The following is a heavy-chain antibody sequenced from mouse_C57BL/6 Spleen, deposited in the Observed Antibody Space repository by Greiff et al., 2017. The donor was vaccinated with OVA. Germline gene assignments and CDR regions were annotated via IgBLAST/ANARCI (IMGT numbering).Heavy chain of an antibody. V-gene: IGHV1-74*01. Sequence: VQLQQPGAELVKPGASVKVSCKASGYTFTSYWMHWVKQRPGQGLEWIGRIHPSDSDTNYNQKFKGKATLTVDKSSSTAYMQLSSLTSEDSAVYYCAMGGSSGYDYAMDYWGQGTSVTVSS. D-gene: IGHD3-2*02. J-gene: IGHJ4*01. CDR2: IHPSDSDT. CDR1: GYTFTSYW. CDR3: AMGGSSGYDYAMDY.